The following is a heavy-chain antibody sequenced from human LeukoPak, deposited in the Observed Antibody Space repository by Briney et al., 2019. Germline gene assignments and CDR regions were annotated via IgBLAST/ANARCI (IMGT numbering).Heavy chain of an antibody. D-gene: IGHD4-17*01. Sequence: GALRLSCAGSGFIFRSYELNWVRQAPGKGLAWVSYISSSGSPIYYADSVKGRFTISRDNAKNSLYLQMNSLRAEDTAVYYCARDLGDYVGYDAFDIWGQGTMVTVSS. J-gene: IGHJ3*02. CDR1: GFIFRSYE. V-gene: IGHV3-48*03. CDR3: ARDLGDYVGYDAFDI. CDR2: ISSSGSPI.